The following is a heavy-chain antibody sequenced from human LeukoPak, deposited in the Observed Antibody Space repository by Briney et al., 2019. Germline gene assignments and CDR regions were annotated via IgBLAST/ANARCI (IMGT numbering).Heavy chain of an antibody. D-gene: IGHD1-14*01. Sequence: PGGSLRVSCADCGFTFSSYAMSWDRQAPGKGLERVSGISGSGSSSHYAESVKGRFTISRDNSKNTLYLQMNSLRAEDTAVYYCAKSTRRTLGGDFDYWGQGTLVTVSS. CDR1: GFTFSSYA. V-gene: IGHV3-23*01. CDR3: AKSTRRTLGGDFDY. J-gene: IGHJ4*02. CDR2: ISGSGSSS.